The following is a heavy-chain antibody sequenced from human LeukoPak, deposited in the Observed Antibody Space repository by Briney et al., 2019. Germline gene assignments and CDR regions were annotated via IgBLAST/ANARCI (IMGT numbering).Heavy chain of an antibody. CDR3: ARDEEDGNNVNRLDY. V-gene: IGHV3-30-3*01. CDR1: GFTFSSYA. Sequence: GGSLRLSCAASGFTFSSYAMHWVRQAPGKGLEWVAVISYDGSNKYYADSVKGRFTISRDNSKNTLYLQMNSLRAEDTAVYYCARDEEDGNNVNRLDYWGQGTLVTVSS. J-gene: IGHJ4*02. CDR2: ISYDGSNK. D-gene: IGHD5-24*01.